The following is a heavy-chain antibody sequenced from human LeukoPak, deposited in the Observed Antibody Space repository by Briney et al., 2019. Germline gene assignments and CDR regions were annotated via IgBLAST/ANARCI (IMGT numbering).Heavy chain of an antibody. J-gene: IGHJ4*02. CDR2: IKHSGST. V-gene: IGHV4-34*01. D-gene: IGHD3-10*01. Sequence: PSETLSLTCAVYGGSFSGYYWSWIRQPPGKGLEWIGEIKHSGSTNYNPSLKSRVTISVDTSKNQFSLKLSSVTAADTAVYYCARAPSYYYAGRGADYWGQGTLVTVSS. CDR3: ARAPSYYYAGRGADY. CDR1: GGSFSGYY.